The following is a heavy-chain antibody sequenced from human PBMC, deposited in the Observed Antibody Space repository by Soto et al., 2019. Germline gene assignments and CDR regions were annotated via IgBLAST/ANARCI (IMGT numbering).Heavy chain of an antibody. CDR1: GDSVSSNSAA. V-gene: IGHV6-1*01. CDR2: TYYRSKWYN. J-gene: IGHJ3*02. D-gene: IGHD3-3*01. Sequence: PSQTLSLTGAISGDSVSSNSAAWNWIRQSPSRGLEWLGRTYYRSKWYNDYAVSVKSRITINPDTSKNQFSLQLNSVTPEDTAVYYCARALTIFGVVIDAFDIWGQGTMVTVSS. CDR3: ARALTIFGVVIDAFDI.